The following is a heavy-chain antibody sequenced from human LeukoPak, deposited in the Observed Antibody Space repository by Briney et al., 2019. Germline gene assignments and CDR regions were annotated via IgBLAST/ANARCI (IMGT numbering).Heavy chain of an antibody. V-gene: IGHV4-34*01. CDR2: INHRGST. J-gene: IGHJ5*02. CDR1: GGSVSGYY. Sequence: SETLSLTCAVYGGSVSGYYWSWVRQRPGKGLEWSGEINHRGSTNSNTSLTSGVSISIDTSKKQLSLQLSSVPAADTPVYYCARGYCSSTSCGPKTTWGQGTLVTVSS. CDR3: ARGYCSSTSCGPKTT. D-gene: IGHD2-2*01.